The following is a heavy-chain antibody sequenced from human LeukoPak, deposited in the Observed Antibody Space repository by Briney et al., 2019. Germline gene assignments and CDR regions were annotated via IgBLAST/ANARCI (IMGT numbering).Heavy chain of an antibody. CDR3: ARQLVPDF. Sequence: PGGSLRLSCAASGFTISSNYMTWVRQAPGKGLEWVSVIYSGGRTYYADSVKGRFTISRDNSKNTLYLQMNSLRAEDTAVYYCARQLVPDFWGQGTPVTVSS. J-gene: IGHJ4*02. V-gene: IGHV3-53*01. CDR1: GFTISSNY. CDR2: IYSGGRT. D-gene: IGHD1-1*01.